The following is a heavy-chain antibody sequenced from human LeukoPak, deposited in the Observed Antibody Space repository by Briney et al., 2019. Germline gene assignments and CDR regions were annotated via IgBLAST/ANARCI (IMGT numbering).Heavy chain of an antibody. CDR2: INTSGSGT. CDR1: GFTPSSYA. J-gene: IGHJ4*02. D-gene: IGHD6-19*01. Sequence: GGSLRLSCAVSGFTPSSYAMSWVRQAPGKGLEWVSVINTSGSGTFYAASVKGRFTISRDSSKNTLYLQMNSLRAEDTAVYYCAKGVWDSSGWYLDYWGQGTLVTVSS. V-gene: IGHV3-23*05. CDR3: AKGVWDSSGWYLDY.